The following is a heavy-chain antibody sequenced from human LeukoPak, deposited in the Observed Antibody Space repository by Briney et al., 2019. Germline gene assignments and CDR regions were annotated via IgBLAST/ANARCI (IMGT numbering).Heavy chain of an antibody. D-gene: IGHD3-16*01. Sequence: SETLSLACTVSGGSISSSSYYWGWIRQPPGKGLEWIGIIYYSGSTYYNPSLKSRVTISVDTSKNQFSLKLSSVTAADTAVYFCARMYYDNVWGSSAFDIWGQGTMVTVSS. CDR1: GGSISSSSYY. V-gene: IGHV4-39*07. CDR3: ARMYYDNVWGSSAFDI. J-gene: IGHJ3*02. CDR2: IYYSGST.